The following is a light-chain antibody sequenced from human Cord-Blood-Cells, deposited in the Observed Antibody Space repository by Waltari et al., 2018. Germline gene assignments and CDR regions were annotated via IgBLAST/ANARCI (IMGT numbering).Light chain of an antibody. CDR2: DVS. Sequence: QYALTQPAAVSGSPGQSIPISCTGTSSAVGGYHYVSWYHQHPGNAPKLMIYDVSNRPAVVSNRFSGSKSGNTASLTISELQAEDEADYYCSSYTSSSTLEVFGGGTKLTVL. J-gene: IGLJ3*02. CDR1: SSAVGGYHY. CDR3: SSYTSSSTLEV. V-gene: IGLV2-14*01.